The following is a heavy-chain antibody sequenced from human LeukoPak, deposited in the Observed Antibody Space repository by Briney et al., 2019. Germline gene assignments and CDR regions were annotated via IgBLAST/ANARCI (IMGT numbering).Heavy chain of an antibody. V-gene: IGHV4-61*01. CDR2: IYYSGST. CDR3: ARGGSYAYYFDY. CDR1: GGSVSSGSYY. D-gene: IGHD1-26*01. Sequence: EPSETLSLTCTVSGGSVSSGSYYWSWIRQPPGKGLEWIGYIYYSGSTNYNPSLKSRVTISVDTSKNQFSLKLSSVTAADTAVYYCARGGSYAYYFDYWGQGTLVTVSS. J-gene: IGHJ4*02.